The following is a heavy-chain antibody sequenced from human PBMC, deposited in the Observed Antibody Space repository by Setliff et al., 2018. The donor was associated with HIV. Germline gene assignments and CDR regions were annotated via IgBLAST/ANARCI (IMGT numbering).Heavy chain of an antibody. V-gene: IGHV4-39*01. CDR2: INHRGST. Sequence: SETLSPTCTVSAGSIRSSTYYWSWIRQPPGKGLEWIGEINHRGSTNYNPSRKSRVTISVDTSKNQFSLKLSSVTAADTAVYYCARQPRWLQVPRYFDYWGQGTLVTVSS. CDR1: AGSIRSSTYY. D-gene: IGHD5-12*01. CDR3: ARQPRWLQVPRYFDY. J-gene: IGHJ4*02.